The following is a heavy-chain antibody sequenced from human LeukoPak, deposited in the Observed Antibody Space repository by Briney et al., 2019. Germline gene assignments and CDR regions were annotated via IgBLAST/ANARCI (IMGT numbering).Heavy chain of an antibody. D-gene: IGHD5-18*01. Sequence: PSETLSLTCTVSGGSISSYYWSWIRQPPGKGLEWIGYIYYSGSTNYNPSLKSRVTISVDTSKNQCSLKLSSVTAADTAVYYCARGSYYSYDDYYFDYWGQGTLVTVSS. V-gene: IGHV4-59*01. CDR1: GGSISSYY. CDR3: ARGSYYSYDDYYFDY. CDR2: IYYSGST. J-gene: IGHJ4*02.